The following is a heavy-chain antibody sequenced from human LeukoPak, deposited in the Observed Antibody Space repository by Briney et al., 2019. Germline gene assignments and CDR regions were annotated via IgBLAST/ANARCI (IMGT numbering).Heavy chain of an antibody. CDR3: ARAKDTAMDI. D-gene: IGHD5-18*01. Sequence: SETLSLTCAVSGGSISSGGSSWSWIRRPPGKGLEWIGYIYHSGSTYYNPSLKSRVTISVDRSKNQFSLKLSSVTAADTAVYYCARAKDTAMDIWGQGTLVTVSS. J-gene: IGHJ4*02. V-gene: IGHV4-30-2*01. CDR1: GGSISSGGSS. CDR2: IYHSGST.